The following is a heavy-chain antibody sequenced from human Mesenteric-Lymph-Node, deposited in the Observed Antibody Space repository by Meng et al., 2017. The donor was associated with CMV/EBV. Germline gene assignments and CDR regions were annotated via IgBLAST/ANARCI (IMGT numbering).Heavy chain of an antibody. CDR2: IHPGDSDT. CDR3: ARHGLYETMGGYDY. CDR1: ADSFSDFW. J-gene: IGHJ4*02. V-gene: IGHV5-51*01. D-gene: IGHD3-16*01. Sequence: SADSFSDFWIGWVRQMPGKGLEWMGIIHPGDSDTRYSPSFQGQVTISADKSINTAYLQWSSLRASDTAIYYCARHGLYETMGGYDYWGQGTLVTVSS.